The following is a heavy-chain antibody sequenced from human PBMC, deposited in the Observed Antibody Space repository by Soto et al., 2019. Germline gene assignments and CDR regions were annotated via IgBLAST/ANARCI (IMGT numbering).Heavy chain of an antibody. Sequence: QLQLQESGPGLVKPSETLSLTCTFSGSSIRNSNYHWGWIRQPPGKGLEWIGSIYYIGSTYYNPSLRSRVIISVDTSKNRVSLKLSSVTAADTAVYFCARGAYAYDYGMDVWGQGPTVTVSS. V-gene: IGHV4-39*01. J-gene: IGHJ6*02. D-gene: IGHD5-12*01. CDR2: IYYIGST. CDR3: ARGAYAYDYGMDV. CDR1: GSSIRNSNYH.